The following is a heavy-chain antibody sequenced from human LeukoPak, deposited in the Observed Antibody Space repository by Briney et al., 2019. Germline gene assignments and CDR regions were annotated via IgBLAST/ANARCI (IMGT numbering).Heavy chain of an antibody. CDR3: AELGITMIGGV. D-gene: IGHD3-10*02. CDR1: GFTFTNYP. Sequence: HPGGSLRLSCAASGFTFTNYPVHWVRQAPGKGLEWVTVISYDGTTKYYADSVKGRFTISRDNAKNSLYLQMNSLRAEDTAVYYCAELGITMIGGVWGKGTTVTISS. J-gene: IGHJ6*04. CDR2: ISYDGTTK. V-gene: IGHV3-30*04.